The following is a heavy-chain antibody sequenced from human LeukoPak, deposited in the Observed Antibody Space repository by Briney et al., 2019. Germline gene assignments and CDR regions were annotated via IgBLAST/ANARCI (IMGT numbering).Heavy chain of an antibody. Sequence: GGSLRLSCAASGFTFSSYEMNWVRQAPGKGLEWVSYISSSGSTIYYADSVKGRFTISRDNAKNSLYLQMNSLRSEDTAVYYCAREDRVILTGYGYYFDYWGQGTLVTVSS. D-gene: IGHD3-9*01. CDR2: ISSSGSTI. CDR3: AREDRVILTGYGYYFDY. V-gene: IGHV3-48*03. J-gene: IGHJ4*02. CDR1: GFTFSSYE.